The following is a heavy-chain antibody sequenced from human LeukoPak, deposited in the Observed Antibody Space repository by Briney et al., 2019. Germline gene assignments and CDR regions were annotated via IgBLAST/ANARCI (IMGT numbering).Heavy chain of an antibody. CDR1: GGSISSSNW. D-gene: IGHD3-22*01. V-gene: IGHV4-4*02. CDR2: IYHSGST. J-gene: IGHJ4*02. Sequence: SETLSLTFAVSGGSISSSNWWSWVRQPPGKGLEWIGEIYHSGSTNYNPSLKSRVTISVDKSKNQFSLKLSSVTAADTAVYYCARDSDYYDSSGYFDYWGQGTLVTVSS. CDR3: ARDSDYYDSSGYFDY.